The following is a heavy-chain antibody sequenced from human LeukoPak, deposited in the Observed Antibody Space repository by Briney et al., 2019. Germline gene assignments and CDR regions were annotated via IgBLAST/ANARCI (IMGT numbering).Heavy chain of an antibody. CDR1: GDSVSSNSAA. V-gene: IGHV6-1*01. Sequence: SQTLSLTCAISGDSVSSNSAAWNWIRQSPSRGLEWLGRTYYRSKWHFDYAVSVKRRITINPDTSRHQFSLQLNSVTPEDTAVYYCARDAAGDTTLFDDWGEGTLVTVSS. CDR3: ARDAAGDTTLFDD. D-gene: IGHD1-14*01. J-gene: IGHJ4*02. CDR2: TYYRSKWHF.